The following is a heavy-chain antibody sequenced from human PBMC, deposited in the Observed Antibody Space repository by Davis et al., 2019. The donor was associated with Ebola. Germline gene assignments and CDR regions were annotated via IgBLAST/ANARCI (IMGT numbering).Heavy chain of an antibody. CDR1: GFTFSSYW. Sequence: GESLKISCAASGFTFSSYWMSWVRQAPGKGLEWVANIKQDGSEKYYVDSVKGRFTISRDNAKNSLYLQMNSLRAEDTAVYYCARGGSSLFDYWGQGTLVTVSS. CDR2: IKQDGSEK. CDR3: ARGGSSLFDY. V-gene: IGHV3-7*01. J-gene: IGHJ4*02. D-gene: IGHD2-15*01.